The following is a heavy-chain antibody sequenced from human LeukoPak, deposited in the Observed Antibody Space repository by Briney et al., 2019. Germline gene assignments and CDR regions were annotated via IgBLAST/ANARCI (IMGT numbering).Heavy chain of an antibody. CDR2: IYTGGSA. CDR3: VSGTIFGVTITDC. V-gene: IGHV3-53*01. CDR1: GFTVSTIH. D-gene: IGHD3-3*01. J-gene: IGHJ4*02. Sequence: GRSLRLSCAASGFTVSTIHVSWVRQAPGKGLEWVSIIYTGGSAQYAESVKGRFTISRDSSRNTVYLQMNSLRAEDTAVYYCVSGTIFGVTITDCWGQGTLVTVSS.